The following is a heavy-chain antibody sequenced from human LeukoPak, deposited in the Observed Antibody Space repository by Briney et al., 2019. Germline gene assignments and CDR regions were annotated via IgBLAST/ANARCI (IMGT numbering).Heavy chain of an antibody. J-gene: IGHJ5*02. V-gene: IGHV5-51*01. Sequence: GESLKISCKGSGYSFTSYWIGWVRQMPGKGLEWMGIIYPGDSDTRYSPSFQGQVTISADKSISTAYLQWSSLKASDTAMYYCARHINFLIAARVQGSWFDPWGQGTLVTVSS. D-gene: IGHD6-6*01. CDR2: IYPGDSDT. CDR3: ARHINFLIAARVQGSWFDP. CDR1: GYSFTSYW.